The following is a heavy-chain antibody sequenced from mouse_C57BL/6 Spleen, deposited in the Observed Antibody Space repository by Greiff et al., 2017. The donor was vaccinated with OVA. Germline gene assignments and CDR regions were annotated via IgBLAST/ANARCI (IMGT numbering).Heavy chain of an antibody. D-gene: IGHD1-1*02. Sequence: VMLVESGGGLVKPGGSLKLSCAASGFTFSSYAMSWVRQTPEKRLEWVATISDGGSYTYYPDNVKGRFTISRDNAKNNLYLQMSHLKSEDTAMYYCARDGASSWYFDVWGTGTTVTVSS. J-gene: IGHJ1*03. CDR3: ARDGASSWYFDV. V-gene: IGHV5-4*01. CDR1: GFTFSSYA. CDR2: ISDGGSYT.